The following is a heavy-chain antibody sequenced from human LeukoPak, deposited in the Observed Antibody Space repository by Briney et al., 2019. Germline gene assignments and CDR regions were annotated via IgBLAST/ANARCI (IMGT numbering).Heavy chain of an antibody. V-gene: IGHV4-4*07. CDR1: GGSISSYY. J-gene: IGHJ4*02. Sequence: SETLSLTCTVSGGSISSYYWSWIRQPAGKGLEWIGRIYTSGSTNYNPSLKSRVTMSVDTSKNQFSLKLSSVTAADTAVYYCAKPLFLYSNPGGFDYWGQGTLVTVSS. CDR2: IYTSGST. D-gene: IGHD4-11*01. CDR3: AKPLFLYSNPGGFDY.